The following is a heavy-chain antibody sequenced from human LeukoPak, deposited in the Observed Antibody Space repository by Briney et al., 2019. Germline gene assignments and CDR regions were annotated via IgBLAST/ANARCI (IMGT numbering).Heavy chain of an antibody. CDR1: GYTFTSYG. D-gene: IGHD3-16*02. Sequence: ASVTVSCTASGYTFTSYGISWVRQAPGQGLEWMGWISAYNGNTNYAQKLQGRVTMTTVTYTSTAYMELRSLRSDDTAVYYCARGGDYVWGSYRPYYFDYWGQGTLVTVSS. CDR3: ARGGDYVWGSYRPYYFDY. CDR2: ISAYNGNT. J-gene: IGHJ4*02. V-gene: IGHV1-18*01.